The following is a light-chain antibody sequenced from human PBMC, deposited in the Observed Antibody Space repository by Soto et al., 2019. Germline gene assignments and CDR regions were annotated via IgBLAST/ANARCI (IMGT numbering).Light chain of an antibody. J-gene: IGKJ1*01. CDR2: DAS. CDR1: QSISSW. V-gene: IGKV1-5*01. CDR3: QQYNSYSWT. Sequence: IQMTQSPSTLSASVGDRVTITCRASQSISSWLAWYQQKPGKAPKLLIYDASSLESGVPSRFSGSGSGTEFTLNISSLQPDDFATYYCQQYNSYSWTFRQGTKVDIK.